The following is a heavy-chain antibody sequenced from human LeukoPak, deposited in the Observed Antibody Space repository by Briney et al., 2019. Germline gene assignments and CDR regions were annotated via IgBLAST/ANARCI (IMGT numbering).Heavy chain of an antibody. CDR3: AREGRVRYFDWSHYYYYGMDV. Sequence: SETLSLTCTVSGGSISSSSYYWGWIRQPPGKGLEWIGSIYYSGSSYYNPSLKSRVTISVDTSKTQFSLKLSSVTAADTAVYYCAREGRVRYFDWSHYYYYGMDVWGQGTTVTVSS. CDR1: GGSISSSSYY. J-gene: IGHJ6*02. V-gene: IGHV4-39*02. D-gene: IGHD3-9*01. CDR2: IYYSGSS.